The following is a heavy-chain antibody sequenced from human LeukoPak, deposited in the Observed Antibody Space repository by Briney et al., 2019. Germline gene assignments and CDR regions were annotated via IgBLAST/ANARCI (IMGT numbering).Heavy chain of an antibody. D-gene: IGHD3-10*01. J-gene: IGHJ5*02. CDR2: INQDGGEI. CDR1: GFTFSSSW. CDR3: VRAHHPGGWFDA. V-gene: IGHV3-7*04. Sequence: PGGSLRLSCAASGFTFSSSWMTWVRQAPGKGLEWVASINQDGGEIHYVDSVKGRFTISRDSAKNSLYLQMNSLTAEDTAVHYCVRAHHPGGWFDAWGQGTLVTVSS.